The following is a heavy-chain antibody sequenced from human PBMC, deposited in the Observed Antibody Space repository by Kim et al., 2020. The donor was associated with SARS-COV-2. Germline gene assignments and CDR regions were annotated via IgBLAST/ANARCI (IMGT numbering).Heavy chain of an antibody. CDR2: T. CDR3: ARRGDLDAFDI. J-gene: IGHJ3*02. V-gene: IGHV3-13*01. Sequence: TYYPGSVKGRFTISRENAKNSLYLQMNSLRAGDTAVYYCARRGDLDAFDIWGQGTMVTVSS. D-gene: IGHD4-17*01.